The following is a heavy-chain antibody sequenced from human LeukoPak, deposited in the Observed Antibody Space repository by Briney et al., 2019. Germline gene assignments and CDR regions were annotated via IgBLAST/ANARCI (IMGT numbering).Heavy chain of an antibody. CDR1: GFTFSSYE. CDR2: ISSSGSTI. D-gene: IGHD3-9*01. V-gene: IGHV3-48*03. Sequence: GGSLRLSCAASGFTFSSYEMNWVRQAPGKGLEWVSYISSSGSTIYYADSVKGRFTISRDNAKNTLYLQMNSLRAEDTAVYYCARDEYDILTGYTLRMDYWGQGTLVTVSS. J-gene: IGHJ4*02. CDR3: ARDEYDILTGYTLRMDY.